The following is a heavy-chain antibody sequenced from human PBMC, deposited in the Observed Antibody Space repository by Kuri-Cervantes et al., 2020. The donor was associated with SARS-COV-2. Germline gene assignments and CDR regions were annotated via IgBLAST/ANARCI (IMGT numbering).Heavy chain of an antibody. CDR3: AREPYSSSRYYFDY. D-gene: IGHD6-13*01. CDR2: IYSGGST. J-gene: IGHJ4*02. V-gene: IGHV3-53*01. CDR1: GFTVSSNY. Sequence: GESLKISCAASGFTVSSNYMSWVRQAPGKGLEWVSVIYSGGSTYYADSVKGRSTISRDNSKNTLYLQMNSLRAEDTAVYYCAREPYSSSRYYFDYWGQGTLVTVSS.